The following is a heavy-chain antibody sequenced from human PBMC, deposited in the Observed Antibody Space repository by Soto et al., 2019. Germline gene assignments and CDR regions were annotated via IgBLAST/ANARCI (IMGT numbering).Heavy chain of an antibody. Sequence: SQTLSLTCAISGERVSSNSAAWNWIRPSPSRGLEWLGRTYYRSKWYNDYALSVKSRITINPDTSKNQFSLQLNSVTPEDTAVYYCAREGGVDTAMPHYYYYYGLDVWGQRTTVTVSS. CDR1: GERVSSNSAA. CDR2: TYYRSKWYN. J-gene: IGHJ6*02. D-gene: IGHD5-18*01. V-gene: IGHV6-1*01. CDR3: AREGGVDTAMPHYYYYYGLDV.